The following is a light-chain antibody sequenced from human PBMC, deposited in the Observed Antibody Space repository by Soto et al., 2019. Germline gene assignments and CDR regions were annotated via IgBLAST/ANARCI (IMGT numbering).Light chain of an antibody. V-gene: IGLV1-40*01. CDR2: GNS. CDR3: QSYDSSLSDGV. Sequence: QSVLTQPPSVSGVPGQRVTISCTGSSSNIGAGYDVHWYQQLPGTAPKLLIYGNSNRPSGVPDRFSGSKSGTSASLAITGLQAEDEADYYCQSYDSSLSDGVFGGGTKVTVL. J-gene: IGLJ2*01. CDR1: SSNIGAGYD.